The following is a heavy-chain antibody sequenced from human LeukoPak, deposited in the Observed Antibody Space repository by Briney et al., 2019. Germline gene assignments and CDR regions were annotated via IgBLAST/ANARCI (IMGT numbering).Heavy chain of an antibody. V-gene: IGHV3-11*01. CDR3: ASNEDIVVVSA. J-gene: IGHJ5*02. D-gene: IGHD2-2*01. CDR1: GFTFTNAW. Sequence: PGGSLRLSCTASGFTFTNAWMNWVRQAPGKGLEWVSYISSSGSTIYYADSVKGRFTISRDNAKNSLYLQMNSLRAEDTAVYYCASNEDIVVVSAWGQGTLVTVSS. CDR2: ISSSGSTI.